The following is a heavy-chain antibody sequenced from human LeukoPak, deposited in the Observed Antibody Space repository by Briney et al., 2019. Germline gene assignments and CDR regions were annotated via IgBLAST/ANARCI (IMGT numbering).Heavy chain of an antibody. J-gene: IGHJ4*02. CDR1: GGSISSSSYY. Sequence: SETLSLTCTVSGGSISSSSYYWGWIRQPPWKGLEWIGSIYYSGSTYYNPSLKSRVTISVDTSKNQFSLKLSSVTAAGTAVYYCARDSPFDYWGQGTLVTVSS. CDR3: ARDSPFDY. V-gene: IGHV4-39*07. CDR2: IYYSGST.